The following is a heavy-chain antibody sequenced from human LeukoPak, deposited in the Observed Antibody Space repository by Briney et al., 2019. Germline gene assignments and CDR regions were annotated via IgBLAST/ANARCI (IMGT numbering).Heavy chain of an antibody. J-gene: IGHJ6*03. CDR2: INPSGGNT. D-gene: IGHD5-18*01. Sequence: ASVKVSCKASGYTFTSYYMHWVRQAPGQGLEWMGIINPSGGNTNYAQKLQGRVTMTTDTSTSTAYMELRSLRSDDTAVYYCARMLGIGGYSYGSVYYYMDVWGKGTTVTISS. CDR1: GYTFTSYY. V-gene: IGHV1-46*01. CDR3: ARMLGIGGYSYGSVYYYMDV.